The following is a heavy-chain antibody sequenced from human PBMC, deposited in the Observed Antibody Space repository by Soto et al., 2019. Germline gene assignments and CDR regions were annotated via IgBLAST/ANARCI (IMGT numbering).Heavy chain of an antibody. D-gene: IGHD3-10*01. V-gene: IGHV4-34*01. CDR1: CGSISSYY. Sequence: PSETLSLTCTVSCGSISSYYWNWIRQPPGKGLKWIGEINHSGSTNYNPSLKSRVTISVDTSKNQFSLKLSSVTAADTAVYYCARVSGIYYYGMDVWGQGTTVTVSS. CDR2: INHSGST. J-gene: IGHJ6*02. CDR3: ARVSGIYYYGMDV.